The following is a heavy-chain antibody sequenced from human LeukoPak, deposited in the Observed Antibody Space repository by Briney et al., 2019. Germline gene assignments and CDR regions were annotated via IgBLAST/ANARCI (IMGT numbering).Heavy chain of an antibody. D-gene: IGHD1-26*01. CDR2: ISYDGSNK. CDR1: GFTFSSYA. J-gene: IGHJ4*02. V-gene: IGHV3-30*04. Sequence: GGSLRLSCAASGFTFSSYAMHWVRQAPGKGLEWVAVISYDGSNKYYADSVKGRFTISRDNSKNTLYLQMNSLRAEDTAVYYCAKTPRRDGSYRLFDYWGQGTLVTVSS. CDR3: AKTPRRDGSYRLFDY.